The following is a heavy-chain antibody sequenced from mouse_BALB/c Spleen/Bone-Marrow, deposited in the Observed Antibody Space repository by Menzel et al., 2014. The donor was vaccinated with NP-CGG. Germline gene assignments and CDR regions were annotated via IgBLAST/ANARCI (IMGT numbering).Heavy chain of an antibody. V-gene: IGHV1-15*01. J-gene: IGHJ2*01. CDR3: TRWGLITTAPFDY. Sequence: VQLQQSGAELVRPGASVTLSCKASGYTFTDYEMHWVKQTPVHGLEWIGAIDPETGGTAYNQKFKGKATLTAGKSSSTAYMELRSLTSEDSAVYYCTRWGLITTAPFDYWGQGTTLTVSS. D-gene: IGHD1-2*01. CDR1: GYTFTDYE. CDR2: IDPETGGT.